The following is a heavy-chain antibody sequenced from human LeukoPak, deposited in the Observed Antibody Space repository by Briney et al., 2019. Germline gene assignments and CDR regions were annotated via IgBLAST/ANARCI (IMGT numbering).Heavy chain of an antibody. V-gene: IGHV1-8*02. CDR3: ATDPRTTVFGTFRYYYMDV. CDR1: GYTFTSYD. CDR2: MNPNSGNT. J-gene: IGHJ6*03. D-gene: IGHD3-3*01. Sequence: ASVKVSCKASGYTFTSYDINWVRQATGQGLEWMGWMNPNSGNTGYAQKFQGRVTMTRDTSINTAYMELSRLTSDDTAVYYCATDPRTTVFGTFRYYYMDVWGEGTTVAVSS.